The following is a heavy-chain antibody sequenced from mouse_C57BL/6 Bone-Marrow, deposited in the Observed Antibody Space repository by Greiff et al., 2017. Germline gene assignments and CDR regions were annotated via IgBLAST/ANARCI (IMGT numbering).Heavy chain of an antibody. CDR2: IYPGDGDT. V-gene: IGHV1-82*01. Sequence: QVQLQQSGPELVKPGASVKISCKASGYAFSSSWMNWVKQRAGKGLEWIGRIYPGDGDTNYNGKVKGKATLTADKSSSTAYIQLSSLTSEDSAVYFCARCRLCSDYGGQGTSLTVSS. CDR1: GYAFSSSW. J-gene: IGHJ2*02. D-gene: IGHD2-4*01. CDR3: ARCRLCSDY.